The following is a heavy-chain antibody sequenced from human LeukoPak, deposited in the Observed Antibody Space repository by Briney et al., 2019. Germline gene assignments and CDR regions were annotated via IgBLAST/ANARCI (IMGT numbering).Heavy chain of an antibody. V-gene: IGHV3-15*01. CDR2: IKSKTDGGTT. Sequence: GGSLRLSCAGSGFIFSGAWMSWVRQAPGKGLEWVGRIKSKTDGGTTDYAAPVKGRFTISRDDSKNTLYLQMNSLKTEDTAVYYCTTGIAVAANRNYYYYYYMDVWGKGTTVTVSS. CDR1: GFIFSGAW. J-gene: IGHJ6*03. D-gene: IGHD6-19*01. CDR3: TTGIAVAANRNYYYYYYMDV.